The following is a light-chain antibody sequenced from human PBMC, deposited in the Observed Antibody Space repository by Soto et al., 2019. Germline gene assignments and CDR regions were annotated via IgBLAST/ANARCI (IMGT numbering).Light chain of an antibody. CDR1: ESLSTY. CDR3: QQRSNWPLT. CDR2: DAS. J-gene: IGKJ4*01. V-gene: IGKV3-11*01. Sequence: EIVLTQSPATLSLSPGERATLSCRDNESLSTYLAWYQQKPGQAPRLLIYDASNRATGISARFSGSGSGTDFTLTISSLEPEDFAVYYCQQRSNWPLTFGGGTKVEIK.